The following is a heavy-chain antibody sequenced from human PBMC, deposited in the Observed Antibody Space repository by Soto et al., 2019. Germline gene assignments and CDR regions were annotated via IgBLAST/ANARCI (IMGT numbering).Heavy chain of an antibody. V-gene: IGHV1-18*01. Sequence: ASVKVSCKASGYTFTSYGISWVRQAPGQGLEWMGWISAYNGNTNYAQKLKGRVTMTTDTSTSTAYMELRSLRSDDTAVYYCARGGRTYYYDSSGYKGAFDIWGQGTMVTVSS. CDR1: GYTFTSYG. J-gene: IGHJ3*02. D-gene: IGHD3-22*01. CDR2: ISAYNGNT. CDR3: ARGGRTYYYDSSGYKGAFDI.